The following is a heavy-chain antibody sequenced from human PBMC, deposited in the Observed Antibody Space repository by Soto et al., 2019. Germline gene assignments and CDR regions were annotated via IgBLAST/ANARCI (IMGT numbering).Heavy chain of an antibody. J-gene: IGHJ6*02. CDR2: ISPILNSP. CDR1: GGTFGSYA. V-gene: IGHV1-69*13. Sequence: SVKVSCKASGGTFGSYAITWVRRAPGQGLEWLGGISPILNSPDYAQKFQARVVITADEITNTAYMELNSLRFDDTAVYYCAREAPYCTSATCPKFYDMDVWGQGTTVTVSS. D-gene: IGHD2-2*01. CDR3: AREAPYCTSATCPKFYDMDV.